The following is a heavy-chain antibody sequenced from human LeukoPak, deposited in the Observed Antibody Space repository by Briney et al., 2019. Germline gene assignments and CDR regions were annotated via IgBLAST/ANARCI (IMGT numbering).Heavy chain of an antibody. D-gene: IGHD3-10*01. J-gene: IGHJ4*02. CDR1: GFTFSSYA. CDR2: ISGSGGST. CDR3: AKDEYGFGELLYYFDY. V-gene: IGHV3-23*01. Sequence: GGSLRLSCAASGFTFSSYAMSWVRRAPGKGLEWVSAISGSGGSTYYADSVKGRFTISRDNSKNTLYLQMNSLRAEDTAVYYCAKDEYGFGELLYYFDYWGQGTLVTVSS.